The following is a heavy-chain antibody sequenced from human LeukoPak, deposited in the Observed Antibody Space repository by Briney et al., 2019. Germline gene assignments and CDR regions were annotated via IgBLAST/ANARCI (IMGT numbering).Heavy chain of an antibody. J-gene: IGHJ6*03. D-gene: IGHD2-2*01. V-gene: IGHV4-34*01. CDR3: ARGWGYIVVVPAGRIYMDV. CDR1: GGSFSGYY. Sequence: KSSETLSLTCAVYGGSFSGYYWSWIRQPPGKGLEWIGEINHSGSTNYNPSLKSRITLSVDTSKNQFSLKLSSVTAADTAVYYCARGWGYIVVVPAGRIYMDVGGKGTTVTASS. CDR2: INHSGST.